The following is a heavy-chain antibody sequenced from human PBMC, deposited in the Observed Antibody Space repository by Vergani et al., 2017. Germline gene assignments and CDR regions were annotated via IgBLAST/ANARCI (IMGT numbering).Heavy chain of an antibody. J-gene: IGHJ3*02. V-gene: IGHV1-3*02. Sequence: QVQLVQSGAEVKKPGASVKVSCKASGYTFTSYAMHWVRQATGQRREGMGWSNAGNGNTKYSQEFQGRVTITRDTSASTAYMELRSLRSDDTAVYYCARDAGYSSSWYRLSAFDIWGQGTMVTVSS. D-gene: IGHD6-13*01. CDR3: ARDAGYSSSWYRLSAFDI. CDR1: GYTFTSYA. CDR2: SNAGNGNT.